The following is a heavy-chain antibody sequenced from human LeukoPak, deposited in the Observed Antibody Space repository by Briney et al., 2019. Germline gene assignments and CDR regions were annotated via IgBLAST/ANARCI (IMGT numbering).Heavy chain of an antibody. CDR1: GFTFSSYA. CDR3: AKDPYSSIWYPNWFDP. Sequence: GGSLRLSCAASGFTFSSYAMSWVRQAPGKGLEWVSAISGSGGSTYYADSVKGRFTISRDNSKNTLYLQMNSLRAEDTAVYYCAKDPYSSIWYPNWFDPWGQGTLVTVS. V-gene: IGHV3-23*01. CDR2: ISGSGGST. D-gene: IGHD6-13*01. J-gene: IGHJ5*02.